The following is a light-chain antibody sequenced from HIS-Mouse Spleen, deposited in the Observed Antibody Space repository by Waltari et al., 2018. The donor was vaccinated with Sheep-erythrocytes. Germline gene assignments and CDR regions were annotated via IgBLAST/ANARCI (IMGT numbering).Light chain of an antibody. J-gene: IGKJ1*01. CDR2: GAS. CDR1: QSVSSN. V-gene: IGKV3-15*01. Sequence: EIVMTQSPATLSVSPGERATLSCRASQSVSSNLARYQQKPGQGPRLLIYGASTRATGIPARFSGSGSGTEFTLTISSMQSEDFAVYYCQQYNNWPWTFGQGTKVEIK. CDR3: QQYNNWPWT.